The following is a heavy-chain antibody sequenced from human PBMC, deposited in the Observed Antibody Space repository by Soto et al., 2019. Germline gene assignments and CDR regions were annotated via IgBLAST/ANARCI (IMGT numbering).Heavy chain of an antibody. D-gene: IGHD3-22*01. CDR2: FYYSGST. J-gene: IGHJ2*01. Sequence: QVQLQESGPGLVKPSQTLSLTCIVSGGSISSGGYYWSWIRQHPGKGLGWIGYFYYSGSTYYNPSLKSRVTIAVDTSKNQFSLKLSSVTAADTAVDYWARAAYYYDSSGYYQTNYGYLELWGRGTLVTVSS. V-gene: IGHV4-31*03. CDR1: GGSISSGGYY. CDR3: ARAAYYYDSSGYYQTNYGYLEL.